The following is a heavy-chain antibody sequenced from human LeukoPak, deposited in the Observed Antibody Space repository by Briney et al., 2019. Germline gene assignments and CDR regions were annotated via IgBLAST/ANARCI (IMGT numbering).Heavy chain of an antibody. J-gene: IGHJ4*02. CDR2: ISSSGSTI. CDR3: ARGSRELRVKTNRYDY. V-gene: IGHV3-48*03. D-gene: IGHD1-26*01. Sequence: GGSLRLSCAASGFTFSSYEMNWVRQAPGKGLEWVSYISSSGSTIYYADSVEGRFTISRDNARNSLYLQMNSLRAEDTAVYYCARGSRELRVKTNRYDYWGQGTLVTVSS. CDR1: GFTFSSYE.